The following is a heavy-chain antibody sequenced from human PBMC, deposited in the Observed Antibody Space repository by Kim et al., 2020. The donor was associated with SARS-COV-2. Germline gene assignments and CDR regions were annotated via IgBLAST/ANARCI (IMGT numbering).Heavy chain of an antibody. CDR3: VKPVPGTHFFDS. V-gene: IGHV3-23*01. J-gene: IGHJ4*02. D-gene: IGHD1-1*01. CDR1: GFTFSSYG. Sequence: GGSLRLSCAASGFTFSSYGMSWVRQPPGKGLGWVSFMAGIGSTKTYADSWKGRFTISRANSKKTLYLQRNSRTADDTAVYYCVKPVPGTHFFDSWGQGTMVTVSS. CDR2: MAGIGSTK.